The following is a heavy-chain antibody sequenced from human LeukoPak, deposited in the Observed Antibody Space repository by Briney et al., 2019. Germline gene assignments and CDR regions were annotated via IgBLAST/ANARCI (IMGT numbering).Heavy chain of an antibody. CDR3: ARPMVRGERMPFDY. V-gene: IGHV3-23*01. CDR2: ISGSRTST. Sequence: GGSLRLSCAASGFTFSTYAMNWIRPAPGKGLEWVSAISGSRTSTYYADSVEGRFTISRENSKNSLYLQMNSLRAEDTAVYYCARPMVRGERMPFDYWGQGTLVTVSS. CDR1: GFTFSTYA. D-gene: IGHD3-10*01. J-gene: IGHJ4*02.